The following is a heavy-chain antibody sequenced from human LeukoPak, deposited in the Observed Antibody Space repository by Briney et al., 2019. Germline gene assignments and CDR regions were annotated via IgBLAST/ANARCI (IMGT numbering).Heavy chain of an antibody. D-gene: IGHD3-3*01. CDR2: ISGSGGST. V-gene: IGHV3-23*01. CDR1: GFTFSSYA. Sequence: GGSLRLSCAASGFTFSSYAMSWVRQAPGKGLEWVSAISGSGGSTYYADSVKGRFTISRDNSKNTLYLQMNSLRAEDTAVYCCAKNYDFWSGSPFDYWGQGTLVTVSS. J-gene: IGHJ4*02. CDR3: AKNYDFWSGSPFDY.